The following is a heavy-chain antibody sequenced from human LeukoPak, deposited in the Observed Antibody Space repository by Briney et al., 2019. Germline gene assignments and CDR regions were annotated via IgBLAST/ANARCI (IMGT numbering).Heavy chain of an antibody. J-gene: IGHJ6*02. V-gene: IGHV1-69*13. CDR2: IIPIFGTA. CDR3: ARVDSIVVPAAKGSVFYYGMDV. CDR1: GGTFSSYA. Sequence: SVKVSCKASGGTFSSYAISWVRQAPGQGLEWMGGIIPIFGTANYAQKFEGRVTITADESTSTAYMELSSLRSEDTAVYYCARVDSIVVPAAKGSVFYYGMDVWGQGTTVTVSS. D-gene: IGHD2-2*01.